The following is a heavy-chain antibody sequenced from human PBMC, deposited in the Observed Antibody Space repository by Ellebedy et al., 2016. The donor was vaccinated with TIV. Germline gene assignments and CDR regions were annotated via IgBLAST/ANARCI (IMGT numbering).Heavy chain of an antibody. CDR1: GFTFSTFW. J-gene: IGHJ4*01. Sequence: GGSLRLXCAASGFTFSTFWMSWVRQAPGKGLEWVAKIKEDGSETYRVDSVKGRFTISRDNAKNSVYLQMNSLRAEDTAVYYCAREARASPYWGHGTLVTVSS. CDR3: AREARASPY. D-gene: IGHD3-10*01. V-gene: IGHV3-7*03. CDR2: IKEDGSET.